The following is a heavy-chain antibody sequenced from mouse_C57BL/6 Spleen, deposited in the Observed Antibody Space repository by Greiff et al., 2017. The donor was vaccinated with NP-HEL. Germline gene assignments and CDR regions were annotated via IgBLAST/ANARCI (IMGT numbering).Heavy chain of an antibody. CDR2: ISYAGSN. CDR1: GYSITSGYY. D-gene: IGHD2-3*01. CDR3: ARERWLGYFDY. J-gene: IGHJ2*01. V-gene: IGHV3-6*01. Sequence: VQLQQSGPGLVKPSQSLSLTCSVTGYSITSGYYWNWIRQFPGNKLEWMGYISYAGSNNYNPSLKNRISITRDTSKNQFFLKLNSVTTEDTATYYCARERWLGYFDYWGQGTTLTVSS.